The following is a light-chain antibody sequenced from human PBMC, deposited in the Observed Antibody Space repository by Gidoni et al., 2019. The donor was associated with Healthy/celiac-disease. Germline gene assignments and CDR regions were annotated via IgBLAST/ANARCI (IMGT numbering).Light chain of an antibody. V-gene: IGKV1-33*01. CDR3: QQYDNLPYS. Sequence: DIQMTRSPSSLSASVGDRVTITCQASQDISNYLNWYQQKPGKAPKLLIYDASNLETGVPSRFSGSGSGTDFTFTISSLPPEDIATYYCQQYDNLPYSFGQGTKLEIK. CDR1: QDISNY. CDR2: DAS. J-gene: IGKJ2*03.